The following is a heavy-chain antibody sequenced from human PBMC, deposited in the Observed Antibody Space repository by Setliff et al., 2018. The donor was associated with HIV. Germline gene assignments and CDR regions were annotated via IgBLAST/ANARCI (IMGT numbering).Heavy chain of an antibody. Sequence: KTSETLSLTCAVSGYSISSGYYWGWIRQPPGKGLEWIGSIYHSGSTYYNPSLKSRVTISVDTSKNQFSLKLSSVTAADTAVYYCARARITMIGGRLEPYAFDRWGQGTKVTVSS. J-gene: IGHJ3*01. D-gene: IGHD3-10*01. CDR2: IYHSGST. CDR1: GYSISSGYY. V-gene: IGHV4-38-2*01. CDR3: ARARITMIGGRLEPYAFDR.